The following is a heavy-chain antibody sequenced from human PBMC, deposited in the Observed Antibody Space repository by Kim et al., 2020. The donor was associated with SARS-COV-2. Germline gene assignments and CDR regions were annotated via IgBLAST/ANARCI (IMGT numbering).Heavy chain of an antibody. V-gene: IGHV3-21*01. J-gene: IGHJ3*02. Sequence: GGSLRFSCAASGFTFSSYSMNWVRQAPGKGLEWVSSISSSSSYIYYADSVKGRFTISRDNAKNSLYLQMNSLRAEDTAVYYCARATPYYYGSGSYYKKSDDAFDIWGQGTMVTVSS. CDR2: ISSSSSYI. CDR3: ARATPYYYGSGSYYKKSDDAFDI. D-gene: IGHD3-10*01. CDR1: GFTFSSYS.